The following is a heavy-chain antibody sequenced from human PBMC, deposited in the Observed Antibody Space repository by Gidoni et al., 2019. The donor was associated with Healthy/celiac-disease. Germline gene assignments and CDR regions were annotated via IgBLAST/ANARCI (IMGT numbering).Heavy chain of an antibody. J-gene: IGHJ4*02. D-gene: IGHD6-6*01. Sequence: EVQLVESGEGLVQPGGSLRLSCAASGFTFSSYAMHWVRQAPGKGLEYVSAISSNGGSTYYADSVKGRFTISRDNSKNTLYLQMGSLRAEDMAVYYCARSSIAAMGAFDYWGQGTLVTVSS. CDR2: ISSNGGST. CDR1: GFTFSSYA. V-gene: IGHV3-64*02. CDR3: ARSSIAAMGAFDY.